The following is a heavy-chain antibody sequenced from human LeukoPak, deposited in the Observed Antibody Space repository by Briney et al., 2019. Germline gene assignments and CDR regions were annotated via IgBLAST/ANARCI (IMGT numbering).Heavy chain of an antibody. CDR1: GFTPSSYW. CDR3: ASSGRVAAAGPRL. D-gene: IGHD6-13*01. J-gene: IGHJ4*02. V-gene: IGHV3-7*01. CDR2: IKQDGSEK. Sequence: PGGSLRLSCAASGFTPSSYWMSWVRPAPGKGLEWVANIKQDGSEKYYVDSVKGRFTISRDNAKNSLYLQMNSLRAEDTAVYYCASSGRVAAAGPRLRGQGTLVTVSS.